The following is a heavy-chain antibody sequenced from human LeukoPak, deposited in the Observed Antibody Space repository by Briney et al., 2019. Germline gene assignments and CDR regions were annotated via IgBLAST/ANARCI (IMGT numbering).Heavy chain of an antibody. J-gene: IGHJ6*03. CDR3: ARAGDSSGYYYYMDV. CDR2: IIPIFGTA. D-gene: IGHD3-22*01. V-gene: IGHV1-69*05. CDR1: GGTFSSYA. Sequence: ASVKVSCKASGGTFSSYAISWVRQAPGQGLKWMGGIIPIFGTANYAQKFQGRVTITTDESTSTAYMELSSLRSEDTAVYYCARAGDSSGYYYYMDVWGKGTTVTVSS.